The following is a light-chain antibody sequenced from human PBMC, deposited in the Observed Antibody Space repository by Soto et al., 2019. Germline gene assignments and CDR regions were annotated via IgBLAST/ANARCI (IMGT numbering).Light chain of an antibody. CDR1: QSLVSSDGNTY. V-gene: IGKV2-30*01. CDR2: KIS. Sequence: DVVLTQSPLSLPVTLGQPASISCTSSQSLVSSDGNTYLHWFQQRPGHSPRHLIYKISNRDSGVPDRFRGSGTGTDFTLEISRVEAEDVGLYYCMQGTHWPKTVGQETKVEIK. CDR3: MQGTHWPKT. J-gene: IGKJ1*01.